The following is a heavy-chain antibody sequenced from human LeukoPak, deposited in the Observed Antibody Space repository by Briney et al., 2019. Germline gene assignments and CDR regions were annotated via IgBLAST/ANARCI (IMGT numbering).Heavy chain of an antibody. CDR3: ARDSLYCSRTNCYTDFDY. V-gene: IGHV3-21*01. CDR2: ISSSSSYI. CDR1: GFTFSSYS. D-gene: IGHD2-2*02. Sequence: GGSLRLSCAASGFTFSSYSMNWVRQAPGKGLEWVSSISSSSSYIYYADSLKGRFTISRDNAKKSLYLQMSSLRADDTAVYYCARDSLYCSRTNCYTDFDYWGQGTLVTVSS. J-gene: IGHJ4*02.